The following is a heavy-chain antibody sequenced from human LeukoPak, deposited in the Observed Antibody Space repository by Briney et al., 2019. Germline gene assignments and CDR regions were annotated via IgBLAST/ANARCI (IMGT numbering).Heavy chain of an antibody. CDR2: INGDGRNI. CDR1: GFTFSSYW. J-gene: IGHJ3*02. CDR3: TRRFSAWAFDI. Sequence: GGSLRLSCVASGFTFSSYWMHWVRQDPRKGLVWVSRINGDGRNINYADSVRGRFTISRDNAKNSLYLQMNSLRAEDTALYYCTRRFSAWAFDIWGQGTMVTVSS. D-gene: IGHD3-10*01. V-gene: IGHV3-74*01.